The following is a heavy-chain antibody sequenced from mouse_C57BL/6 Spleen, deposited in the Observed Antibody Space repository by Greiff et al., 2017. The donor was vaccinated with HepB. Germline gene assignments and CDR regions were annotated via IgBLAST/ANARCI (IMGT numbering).Heavy chain of an antibody. V-gene: IGHV1-18*01. CDR1: GYTFTDYN. J-gene: IGHJ2*01. Sequence: EVQLVESGPELVKPGASVKIPCKASGYTFTDYNMDWVKQSHGKSLEWIGDINPNNGGTIYNQKFKGKATLTVDKSSSTAYMELRSLTSEDTAVYYCARRGMGYFDYWGQGTTLTVSS. CDR3: ARRGMGYFDY. D-gene: IGHD2-10*02. CDR2: INPNNGGT.